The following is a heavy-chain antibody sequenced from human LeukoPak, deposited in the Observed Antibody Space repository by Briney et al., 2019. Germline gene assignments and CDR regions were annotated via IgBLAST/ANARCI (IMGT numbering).Heavy chain of an antibody. Sequence: SETLSLTCTVSGGSISSSSYYWGWIRQPPGKGLEWIGSIYYSGGTYYNPSLRSRVTISVDTSKNQFSLRLRPVTAADTAVYYCARGVVIAPQTFDYWGQGTLVTVSS. V-gene: IGHV4-39*07. CDR2: IYYSGGT. CDR3: ARGVVIAPQTFDY. CDR1: GGSISSSSYY. D-gene: IGHD2-21*01. J-gene: IGHJ4*02.